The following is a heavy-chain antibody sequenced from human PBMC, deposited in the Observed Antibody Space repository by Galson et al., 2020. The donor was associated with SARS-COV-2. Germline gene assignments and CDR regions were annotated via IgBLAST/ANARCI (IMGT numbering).Heavy chain of an antibody. V-gene: IGHV1-8*01. Sequence: ASVKVSCKASGYTFSSYDINWVRQAAGQGLEWMGWMNPNSGTTASAPKFQGRVTMTRDTSISTAYLELTSLTSEDTAVYYCARYCGSATCARSCAGTTSYAQFDYWGQGTLVAVSS. CDR2: MNPNSGTT. CDR3: ARYCGSATCARSCAGTTSYAQFDY. D-gene: IGHD2-2*01. CDR1: GYTFSSYD. J-gene: IGHJ4*02.